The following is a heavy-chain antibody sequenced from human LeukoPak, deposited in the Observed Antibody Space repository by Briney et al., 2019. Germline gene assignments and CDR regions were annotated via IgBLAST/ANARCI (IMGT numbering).Heavy chain of an antibody. CDR1: GFTFSNAW. D-gene: IGHD6-19*01. V-gene: IGHV3-15*01. CDR3: TTCFRYSSGWYYFDY. J-gene: IGHJ4*02. CDR2: IKSKTDGGTT. Sequence: GGSLRLSCAASGFTFSNAWMSWVRQAPGKGLEWVGRIKSKTDGGTTDYAAPVKGRFTISRDDSKNTLYLQMNSLKTEDTAVYYCTTCFRYSSGWYYFDYWGQGTLVTVSS.